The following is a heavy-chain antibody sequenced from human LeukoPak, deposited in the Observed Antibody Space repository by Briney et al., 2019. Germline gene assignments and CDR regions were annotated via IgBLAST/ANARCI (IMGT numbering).Heavy chain of an antibody. CDR1: GFTFSNYV. CDR2: ISDSGGNT. V-gene: IGHV3-23*01. Sequence: PGGSLRLSCAASGFTFSNYVMSWVRQAPGKRLEWVSAISDSGGNTYYADSVKGRFTISRDNSKNTLFLQMNSLRADDSAIYYCASDRSMVRGVTYYWGQGTLVTVSS. CDR3: ASDRSMVRGVTYY. J-gene: IGHJ4*02. D-gene: IGHD3-10*01.